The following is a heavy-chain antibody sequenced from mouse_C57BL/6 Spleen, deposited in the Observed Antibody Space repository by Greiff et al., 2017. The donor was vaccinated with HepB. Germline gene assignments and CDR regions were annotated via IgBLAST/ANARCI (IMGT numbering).Heavy chain of an antibody. Sequence: VQLQQSGPELVKPGASVKIPCKASGYTFTDYNMDWVKQSHGKSLEWIGDINPNNGGTIYNQKFKGKATLTVDKSSSTAYMELRSLTSEATAVYNCARDNGFEADAMDYWGQGTSVTVSA. CDR3: ARDNGFEADAMDY. CDR2: INPNNGGT. V-gene: IGHV1-18*01. CDR1: GYTFTDYN. J-gene: IGHJ4*01.